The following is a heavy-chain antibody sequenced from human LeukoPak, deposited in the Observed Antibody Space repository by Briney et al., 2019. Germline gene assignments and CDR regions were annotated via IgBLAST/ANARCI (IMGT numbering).Heavy chain of an antibody. CDR1: GFTFSSHA. D-gene: IGHD2-15*01. J-gene: IGHJ5*02. Sequence: GGFLRLSCAASGFTFSSHAMSWVRQAPGKGLEWVSAISGSGGSTYYADSVKGRFTISRDNSKNTLYLQMNSLRAEDTAVYYCAKLGIVVVVAATTWFDPWGQGTLVTVSS. V-gene: IGHV3-23*01. CDR2: ISGSGGST. CDR3: AKLGIVVVVAATTWFDP.